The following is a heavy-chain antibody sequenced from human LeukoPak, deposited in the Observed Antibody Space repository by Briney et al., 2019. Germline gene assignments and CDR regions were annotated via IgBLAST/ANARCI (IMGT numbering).Heavy chain of an antibody. CDR2: IYYSGST. J-gene: IGHJ4*02. CDR1: GGSISSSSYY. Sequence: PSETLSLTCTVSGGSISSSSYYWGWIRQPPGKGLEWIGSIYYSGSTYYNPSLKSRVTISVDTSKNQFSLKLSSVTAADTAVYYCARHPICSGGSSVLGYFDYWGQGTLVTVSS. CDR3: ARHPICSGGSSVLGYFDY. D-gene: IGHD2-15*01. V-gene: IGHV4-39*01.